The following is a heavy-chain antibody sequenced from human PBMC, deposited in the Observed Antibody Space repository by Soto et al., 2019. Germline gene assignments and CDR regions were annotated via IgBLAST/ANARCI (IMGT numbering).Heavy chain of an antibody. Sequence: SETLSLTCAVYGGSFSGYYWSWIRQPPGKGLEWIGEINHSGSTNYNPSLKSRVTISVDTSKNQFSLKLSSVTAADTAVYYCARGGRYSYGYPFDYWGQGTLVTVS. CDR1: GGSFSGYY. CDR2: INHSGST. J-gene: IGHJ4*02. D-gene: IGHD5-18*01. V-gene: IGHV4-34*01. CDR3: ARGGRYSYGYPFDY.